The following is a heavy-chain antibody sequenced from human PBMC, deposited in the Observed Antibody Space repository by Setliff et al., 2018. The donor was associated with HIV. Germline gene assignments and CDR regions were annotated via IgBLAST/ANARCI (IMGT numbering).Heavy chain of an antibody. Sequence: SETLSLTCTVSGGSISSRNYYWAWIRQPPGKGLEWIGTIYYSGTTHYNPSLNSRVIISVDTSKNQFSLRLNSVTAADTAVYYCARHSLGNIGDYIRIGAIDIWGQGTVVTVS. J-gene: IGHJ3*02. CDR1: GGSISSRNYY. CDR3: ARHSLGNIGDYIRIGAIDI. V-gene: IGHV4-39*01. D-gene: IGHD4-17*01. CDR2: IYYSGTT.